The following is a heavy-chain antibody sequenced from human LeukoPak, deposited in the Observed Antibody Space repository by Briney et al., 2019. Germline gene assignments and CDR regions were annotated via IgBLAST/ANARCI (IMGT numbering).Heavy chain of an antibody. J-gene: IGHJ4*02. Sequence: GGSLRLSCAASGFTSSDHPMTWVRQAPGKGLQWVSYIDGSGTTIYYAESVRGRFTISRDNAKNSLYLQMNSLGAEDTALYYCARDMTITGADDYWGQGTRVTVSS. CDR1: GFTSSDHP. D-gene: IGHD6-13*01. V-gene: IGHV3-48*03. CDR3: ARDMTITGADDY. CDR2: IDGSGTTI.